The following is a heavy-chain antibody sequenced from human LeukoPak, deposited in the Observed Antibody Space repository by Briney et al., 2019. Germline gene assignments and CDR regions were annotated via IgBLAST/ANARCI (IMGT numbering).Heavy chain of an antibody. D-gene: IGHD3-22*01. CDR3: ARVDSGLYYDSSGYLSEHFQH. Sequence: SVKVSCKASGGTFSSYAISWVRQAPGQGLEWMGGIIPIIGTANYAQKFQGRVTITADESTSTAYMELSSLRSEDTAVYYCARVDSGLYYDSSGYLSEHFQHWGQGTLVTVSS. V-gene: IGHV1-69*13. CDR1: GGTFSSYA. CDR2: IIPIIGTA. J-gene: IGHJ1*01.